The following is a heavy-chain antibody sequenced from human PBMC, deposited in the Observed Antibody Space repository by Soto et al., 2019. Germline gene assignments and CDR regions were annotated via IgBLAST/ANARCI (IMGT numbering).Heavy chain of an antibody. J-gene: IGHJ6*02. V-gene: IGHV4-39*01. Sequence: QLQLQESGPGLVKPSDTLSITCTVSGVSIRSSSYYWGWIRQPPGKGLEWIGSIYYSGSTYYNPSLKRRVTISVDTSKNQFSLELSSVAAADTAVYYCARSHPPSSGLPPYYYYNGMDVWAQGTTVIVSS. CDR2: IYYSGST. D-gene: IGHD3-22*01. CDR1: GVSIRSSSYY. CDR3: ARSHPPSSGLPPYYYYNGMDV.